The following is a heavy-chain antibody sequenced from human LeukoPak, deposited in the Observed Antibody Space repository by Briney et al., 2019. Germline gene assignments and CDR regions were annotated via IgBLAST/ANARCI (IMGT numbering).Heavy chain of an antibody. CDR1: GFTFSTYS. CDR2: ISSGGSYI. J-gene: IGHJ4*02. V-gene: IGHV3-21*01. D-gene: IGHD5-24*01. CDR3: ARGRDGYNFQLDY. Sequence: GGSLRLSCAASGFTFSTYSMNWVRQAPGKGLEWVSSISSGGSYIYYADSVKGRFTISRDNAKNSLYLEMNSLRAEDTAVYYCARGRDGYNFQLDYWGQGTLVTVSS.